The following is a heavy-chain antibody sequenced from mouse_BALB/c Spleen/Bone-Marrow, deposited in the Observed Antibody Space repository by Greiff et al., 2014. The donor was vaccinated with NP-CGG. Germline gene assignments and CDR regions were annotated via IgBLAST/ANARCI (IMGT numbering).Heavy chain of an antibody. J-gene: IGHJ3*01. CDR2: IWRGGTT. Sequence: QVQLQQSGPRLVPPSQSLSITCTVSGFSLTNYGIYWVRQSPGKGLEWLGVIWRGGTTDYNAAFMSRLSITKDNSKSQVFFKMNSLQADDTAIYYCAKGHYGSSPFAYWGQGTLVTVSA. CDR1: GFSLTNYG. D-gene: IGHD1-1*01. CDR3: AKGHYGSSPFAY. V-gene: IGHV2-5*01.